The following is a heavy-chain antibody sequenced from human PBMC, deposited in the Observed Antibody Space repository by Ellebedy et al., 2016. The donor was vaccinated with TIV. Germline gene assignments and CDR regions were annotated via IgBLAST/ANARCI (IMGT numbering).Heavy chain of an antibody. J-gene: IGHJ4*02. D-gene: IGHD4-17*01. CDR1: GFTFSSYA. Sequence: GGSLRLXXAASGFTFSSYAMSWVRQAPGKGLEWVSAISGSGGSTYYADSVKGRFTISRDNSKNTLYLQMNSLRAEDTAVYYCAKDPTWGATVTTGFDYWGQGTLVTVSS. CDR2: ISGSGGST. CDR3: AKDPTWGATVTTGFDY. V-gene: IGHV3-23*01.